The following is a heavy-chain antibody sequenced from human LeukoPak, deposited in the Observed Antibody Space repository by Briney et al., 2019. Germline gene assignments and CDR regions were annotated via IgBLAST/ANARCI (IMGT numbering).Heavy chain of an antibody. CDR3: ARDGSRKWGYCSGGSCYDYYGMDA. CDR1: GYTFTSYY. D-gene: IGHD2-15*01. Sequence: ASVKVSCKASGYTFTSYYMHWVRQAPGQGLEWMGIINPSGGSTSYAQKLQGRVTMTRDTSTSTVYMELSSLRSEDTAVYYCARDGSRKWGYCSGGSCYDYYGMDAWGQGTTVTVSS. V-gene: IGHV1-46*01. CDR2: INPSGGST. J-gene: IGHJ6*02.